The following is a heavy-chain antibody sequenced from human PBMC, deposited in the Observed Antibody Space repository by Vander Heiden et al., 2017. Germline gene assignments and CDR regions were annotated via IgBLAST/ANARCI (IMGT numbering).Heavy chain of an antibody. CDR2: ISGSGGST. D-gene: IGHD3-10*01. CDR3: AKDGGSDPPDY. V-gene: IGHV3-23*01. Sequence: EVQLLESGGGLVQPAGSLRLSCAASGLTFRRYARGWVRQAPGKGLEWVSAISGSGGSTYYADSVKGRFTISRDKSKNTLYLQMKSLRVEDTAVYYCAKDGGSDPPDYWGQGTLVTVSS. CDR1: GLTFRRYA. J-gene: IGHJ4*02.